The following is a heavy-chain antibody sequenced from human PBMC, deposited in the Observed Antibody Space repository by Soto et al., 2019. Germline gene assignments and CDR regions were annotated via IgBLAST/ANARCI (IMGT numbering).Heavy chain of an antibody. D-gene: IGHD2-15*01. J-gene: IGHJ2*01. CDR1: GFTFKHFW. CDR2: INQDGTEE. V-gene: IGHV3-7*03. Sequence: VESGGDLVQPGGSLRLSCVASGFTFKHFWINWVRQAPGKGLEWVAHINQDGTEENYVDSVKGRFIISRDNLKNSVFLHMDSLLADDTAVYYCAKTYAWGDRAYSRNFDLWGRGTVVVVS. CDR3: AKTYAWGDRAYSRNFDL.